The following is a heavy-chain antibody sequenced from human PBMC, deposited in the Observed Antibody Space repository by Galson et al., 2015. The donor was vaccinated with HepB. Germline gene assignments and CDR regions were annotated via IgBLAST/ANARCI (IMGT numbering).Heavy chain of an antibody. CDR2: INTNTGNP. V-gene: IGHV7-4-1*02. CDR3: AREPGVAGTFAAVDY. CDR1: GYTFTSYA. D-gene: IGHD6-19*01. Sequence: SVKVSCKASGYTFTSYAMNRVRQAPGQGLEWMGWINTNTGNPTYAQGFTGRFVFSLDTSVSTAYLQISSLKAEDTAVYYCAREPGVAGTFAAVDYWGQGTLVTVSS. J-gene: IGHJ4*02.